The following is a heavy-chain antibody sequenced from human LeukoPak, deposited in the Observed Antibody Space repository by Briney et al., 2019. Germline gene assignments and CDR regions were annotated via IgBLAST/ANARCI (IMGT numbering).Heavy chain of an antibody. CDR1: GYTFTSYY. D-gene: IGHD3-9*01. V-gene: IGHV1-2*02. CDR3: AIPLYYDILTGYYSHFDY. J-gene: IGHJ4*02. CDR2: INPNSGGT. Sequence: ASVKFSCTASGYTFTSYYMHWVRQAPGQGLEWMGWINPNSGGTNYAQKFQGRVTMTRDTSISTAYMELSRLRSDDTAVYYCAIPLYYDILTGYYSHFDYWGQGTLVTVSS.